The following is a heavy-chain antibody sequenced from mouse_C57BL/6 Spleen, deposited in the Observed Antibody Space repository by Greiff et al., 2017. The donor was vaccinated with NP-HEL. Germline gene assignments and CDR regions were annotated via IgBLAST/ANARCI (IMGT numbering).Heavy chain of an antibody. D-gene: IGHD1-1*01. CDR3: ARGRYYYGSSYYAMDY. CDR2: INPNNGGT. Sequence: VQLQQSGPELVKPGASVKIPCKASGYTFTDYNMDWVKQSHGKSLEWIGAINPNNGGTIYNQKFKGKATLTVDKSSSTAYMELRSLTSEDTAVYYCARGRYYYGSSYYAMDYWGQGTSVTVSS. CDR1: GYTFTDYN. J-gene: IGHJ4*01. V-gene: IGHV1-18*01.